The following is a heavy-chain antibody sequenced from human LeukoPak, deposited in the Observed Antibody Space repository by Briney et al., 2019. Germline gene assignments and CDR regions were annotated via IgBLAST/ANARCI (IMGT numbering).Heavy chain of an antibody. Sequence: SETLSLTCTVSGGSISSTGYYWGWIRQPPGKGLEWFGSIYRSGSAYYKPSLTSRVTMSVDTSKNQFSLKLSSVTASDTAVYYCARFVTGDGAFDIWGQGTVATVSS. J-gene: IGHJ3*02. V-gene: IGHV4-39*01. D-gene: IGHD7-27*01. CDR3: ARFVTGDGAFDI. CDR2: IYRSGSA. CDR1: GGSISSTGYY.